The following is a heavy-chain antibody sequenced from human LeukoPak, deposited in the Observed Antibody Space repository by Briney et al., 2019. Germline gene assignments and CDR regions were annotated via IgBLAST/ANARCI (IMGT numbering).Heavy chain of an antibody. Sequence: GGSLRLSCAASGFTVSSNYMSWVRQAPGKGLEWVSVIYSGGSTYYADSVKGRFTISRDNSKNTLYLQMNSLRAEDTAVYYCARVSEGYSYDLDYWGQGTLVTVSS. CDR2: IYSGGST. D-gene: IGHD5-18*01. J-gene: IGHJ4*02. V-gene: IGHV3-66*01. CDR1: GFTVSSNY. CDR3: ARVSEGYSYDLDY.